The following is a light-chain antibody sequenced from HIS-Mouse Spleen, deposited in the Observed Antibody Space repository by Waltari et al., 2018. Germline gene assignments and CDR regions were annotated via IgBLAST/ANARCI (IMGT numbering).Light chain of an antibody. CDR3: QQYYSYPT. J-gene: IGKJ2*01. CDR1: QGISSS. V-gene: IGKV1-8*01. CDR2: AAS. Sequence: AIRMTQSPSALSASTGDRVPITCRASQGISSSLAWYQQKPGKAPKLLIYAASTLQSGVPSRFSGSGSGTDFTLTISCLQSEDFATYYCQQYYSYPTFGQGTKLEIK.